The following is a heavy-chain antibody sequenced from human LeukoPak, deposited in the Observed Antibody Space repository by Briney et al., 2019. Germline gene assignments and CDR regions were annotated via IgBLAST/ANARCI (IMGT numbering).Heavy chain of an antibody. J-gene: IGHJ4*02. V-gene: IGHV4-34*01. CDR3: ARSTFTIFGVGNFDY. CDR2: INHSGST. CDR1: GGSFSGYY. D-gene: IGHD3-3*01. Sequence: SETLSLTCAVYGGSFSGYYWSWIRQPPGKGLEWIGEINHSGSTNYNPSLKSRVTISVDTSKNQFSLKLSSVTAADTAVYYCARSTFTIFGVGNFDYWGQGTLVTVSS.